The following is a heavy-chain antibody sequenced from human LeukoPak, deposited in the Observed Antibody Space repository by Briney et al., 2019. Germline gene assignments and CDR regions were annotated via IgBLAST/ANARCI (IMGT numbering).Heavy chain of an antibody. CDR2: ISAYNGNT. Sequence: ASVEVSCKASGYTFTSYGISWGPQAPGQGLEWMGWISAYNGNTNYAQKLQGRVTMTTDTSTSTAYMELRSLRSDDTAVYYCARVGYYGSGSYSIDWFDPWGQGTLVTVSS. CDR3: ARVGYYGSGSYSIDWFDP. V-gene: IGHV1-18*04. D-gene: IGHD3-10*01. J-gene: IGHJ5*02. CDR1: GYTFTSYG.